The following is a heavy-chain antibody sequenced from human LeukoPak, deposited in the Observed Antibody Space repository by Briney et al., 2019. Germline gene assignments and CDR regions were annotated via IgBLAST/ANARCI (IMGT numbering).Heavy chain of an antibody. Sequence: GGSLRLSCVASGFTFSSYDMNWVRQAPGKGLEWVSGISWNSGSIGYADSVRGRFTISRDNAKNSLYLQMNSLRAEDTALYYCAKDYMVRGVYYYYYMDVWGKGTTVTISS. CDR2: ISWNSGSI. CDR1: GFTFSSYD. J-gene: IGHJ6*03. D-gene: IGHD3-10*01. V-gene: IGHV3-9*01. CDR3: AKDYMVRGVYYYYYMDV.